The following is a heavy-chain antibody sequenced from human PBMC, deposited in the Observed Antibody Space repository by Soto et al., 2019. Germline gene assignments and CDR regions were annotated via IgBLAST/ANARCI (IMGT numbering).Heavy chain of an antibody. J-gene: IGHJ4*02. D-gene: IGHD5-12*01. CDR3: ARDRRGGYDY. V-gene: IGHV3-30-3*01. CDR2: ISYDGSNK. Sequence: ESGGGVVQPGRSLRLSCAASGFTFSSYAMHWVRQAPGKGLEWVAVISYDGSNKYYADSVKGRFTISRDNSKNTLYLQMNSLRAEDTAVYYCARDRRGGYDYWGQGTLVTVSS. CDR1: GFTFSSYA.